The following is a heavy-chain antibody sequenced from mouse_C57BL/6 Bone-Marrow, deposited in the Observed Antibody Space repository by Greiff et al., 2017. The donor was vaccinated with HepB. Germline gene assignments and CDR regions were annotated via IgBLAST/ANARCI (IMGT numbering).Heavy chain of an antibody. V-gene: IGHV1-64*01. J-gene: IGHJ2*01. CDR1: GFNIKDDY. Sequence: VQLQQSGAELVRPGASVKLSCTASGFNIKDDYMHWVKQRPGQGLEWIGMIHPNSGSTNYNEKFKSKATLTVDKSSSTAYMQLSSLTSEDSAVYYCAAYYFDYWGQGTTLTVSS. CDR2: IHPNSGST. CDR3: AAYYFDY.